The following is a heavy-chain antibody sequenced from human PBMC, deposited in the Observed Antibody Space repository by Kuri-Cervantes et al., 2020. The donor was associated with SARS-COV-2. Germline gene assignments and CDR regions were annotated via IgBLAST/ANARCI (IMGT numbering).Heavy chain of an antibody. V-gene: IGHV5-51*01. D-gene: IGHD2-2*01. J-gene: IGHJ4*02. CDR2: IYPGDSDT. CDR1: GYSFTSYW. Sequence: NVSCKGSGYSFTSYWIGWARQMPGKGLEWMGIIYPGDSDTRYSPSFQGQVTISADKSISTANLQWSSLKASDTAMYYCATGLVVPAAMRDYWGQGTLVTVSS. CDR3: ATGLVVPAAMRDY.